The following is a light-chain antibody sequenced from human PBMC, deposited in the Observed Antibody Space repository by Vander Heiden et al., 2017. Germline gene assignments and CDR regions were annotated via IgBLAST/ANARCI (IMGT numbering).Light chain of an antibody. J-gene: IGKJ2*01. Sequence: EIVMTQPPATLSVSPGERATLSCRASQSVSSKLAWYQQKPGQAPRLLIYGASTRATGIPARFSGSGSGTEFTLTISSLQSEDFVVYYCQQYNDWPPYTFGQGTKLEIK. CDR2: GAS. V-gene: IGKV3-15*01. CDR1: QSVSSK. CDR3: QQYNDWPPYT.